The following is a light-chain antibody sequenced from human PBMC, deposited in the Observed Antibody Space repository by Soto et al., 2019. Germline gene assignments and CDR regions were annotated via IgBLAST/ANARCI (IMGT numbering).Light chain of an antibody. CDR2: SAS. CDR1: QSVGIK. CDR3: YTHHASYTT. J-gene: IGKJ1*01. Sequence: TMSPAPLSVSPGERAHISCRPSQSVGIKLAWYQQKPGQAPRLPRYSASARATGIQDRFAGSGSGTDFTPGFSRMEAEDLAVYSRYTHHASYTTFGQGTRLEIK. V-gene: IGKV3-15*01.